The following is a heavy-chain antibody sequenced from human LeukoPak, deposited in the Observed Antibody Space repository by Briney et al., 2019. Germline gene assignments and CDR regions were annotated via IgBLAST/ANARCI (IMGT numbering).Heavy chain of an antibody. Sequence: KPSETLSLTCTVSGGSISSYYCSWIRQPAGKGLEWIGRICTSGSTNYNPSLKSRVTMSVDTSKNQFSLKLSSVTAADTAVYYCARVVAPRSGYYLDAFDIWGQGTMVTVSS. CDR1: GGSISSYY. D-gene: IGHD3-22*01. J-gene: IGHJ3*02. V-gene: IGHV4-4*07. CDR2: ICTSGST. CDR3: ARVVAPRSGYYLDAFDI.